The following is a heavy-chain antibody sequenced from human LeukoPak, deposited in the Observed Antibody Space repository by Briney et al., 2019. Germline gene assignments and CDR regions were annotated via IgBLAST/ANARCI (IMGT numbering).Heavy chain of an antibody. CDR1: GVSISSYY. V-gene: IGHV4-4*07. Sequence: SETLSLTCTVSGVSISSYYWGWIRQPAGKGLEWIGRIYTSGSTNYNPSLKSRVTMSVDTSKNQFSLKLSSVTAADTAVYYCARDYKQAGQTPYFDYWGQGTLVTVSS. CDR3: ARDYKQAGQTPYFDY. J-gene: IGHJ4*02. D-gene: IGHD6-19*01. CDR2: IYTSGST.